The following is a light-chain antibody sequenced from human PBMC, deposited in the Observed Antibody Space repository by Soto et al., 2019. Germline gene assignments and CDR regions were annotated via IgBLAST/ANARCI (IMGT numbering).Light chain of an antibody. Sequence: EVVLAQSPASLSLSRSALSGLXMTTSENVRTFVDWYQQKPGQAPRLLIHGASNRATGIPARFSGSGSGTDFTLTISNLEPEDFAVYYCQQHSHWPPWTFGQGTKVDIK. CDR2: GAS. CDR3: QQHSHWPPWT. J-gene: IGKJ1*01. V-gene: IGKV3-11*01. CDR1: ENVRTF.